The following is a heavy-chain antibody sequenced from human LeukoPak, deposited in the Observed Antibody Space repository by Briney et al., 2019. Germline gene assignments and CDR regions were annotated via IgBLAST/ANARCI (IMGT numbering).Heavy chain of an antibody. CDR1: GVTFSSYA. CDR3: ARDLPSYDSSGYSLAYPYYYGMDV. D-gene: IGHD3-22*01. Sequence: GASLRLSCKASGVTFSSYAISWVRQAPGQGLEWMGGINPIGGTANYAQNVQGRVTITADESTSTAYMDLSSLRAEDTAVYYCARDLPSYDSSGYSLAYPYYYGMDVWGQGTTVTVSS. V-gene: IGHV1-69*13. CDR2: INPIGGTA. J-gene: IGHJ6*02.